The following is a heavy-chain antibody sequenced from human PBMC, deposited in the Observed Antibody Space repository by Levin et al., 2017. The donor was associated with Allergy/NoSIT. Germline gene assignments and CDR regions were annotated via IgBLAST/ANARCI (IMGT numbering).Heavy chain of an antibody. D-gene: IGHD4-17*01. J-gene: IGHJ4*02. CDR3: ARGSQVTVTTGLDY. Sequence: MPGGSLRLSCAASGFTFSDYYMSWIRQAPGKGLEWVSYISGSGTTIYYADSVKGRFTISRDNAKNSLYLQMNSLRAEDTAVYYCARGSQVTVTTGLDYWGQGTLVTVSS. CDR1: GFTFSDYY. CDR2: ISGSGTTI. V-gene: IGHV3-11*01.